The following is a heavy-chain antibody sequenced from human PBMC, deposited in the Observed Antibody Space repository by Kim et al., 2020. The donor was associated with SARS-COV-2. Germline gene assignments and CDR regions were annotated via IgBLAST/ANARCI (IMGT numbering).Heavy chain of an antibody. J-gene: IGHJ4*02. Sequence: GGSLRLSCAASGFTFSSYGMHWVRQAPGKGLEWVADIWHDGSNKYYADSVKGRFTISRDNSKNTLYLQMNSLRAEDTAVYYCARALRYFDWLLDDWGQGTLVTVSS. D-gene: IGHD3-9*01. V-gene: IGHV3-33*01. CDR2: IWHDGSNK. CDR1: GFTFSSYG. CDR3: ARALRYFDWLLDD.